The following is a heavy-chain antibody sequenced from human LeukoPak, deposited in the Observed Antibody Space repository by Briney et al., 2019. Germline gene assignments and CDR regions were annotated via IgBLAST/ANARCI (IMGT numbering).Heavy chain of an antibody. CDR3: ARVRGDNWNYYYYYMDV. CDR1: GGSISSYY. D-gene: IGHD1-20*01. V-gene: IGHV4-34*01. CDR2: INHSGST. J-gene: IGHJ6*03. Sequence: SETLSLTCTVSGGSISSYYWSWIRQPPGKGLEWIGDINHSGSTNYNPSLKSRVTISVDTSKNQFSLRLSSVTAADTAVYFCARVRGDNWNYYYYYMDVWGNGTTVTVSS.